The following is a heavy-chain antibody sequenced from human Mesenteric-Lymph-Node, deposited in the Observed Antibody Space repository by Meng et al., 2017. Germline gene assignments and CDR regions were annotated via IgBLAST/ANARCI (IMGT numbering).Heavy chain of an antibody. CDR2: VVYSGTT. Sequence: QVRLQEPAPGLGKPPATLSLTSTVSGGSISSGSYYWAWIRQPPGEGLEWIGSVVYSGTTYYTSSLKSRVSISVDTSKNQFSLKLSSVTAADTAVYYCARHHHSPTFDYWGQGTLVTVSS. J-gene: IGHJ4*02. CDR3: ARHHHSPTFDY. CDR1: GGSISSGSYY. V-gene: IGHV4-39*01. D-gene: IGHD1-14*01.